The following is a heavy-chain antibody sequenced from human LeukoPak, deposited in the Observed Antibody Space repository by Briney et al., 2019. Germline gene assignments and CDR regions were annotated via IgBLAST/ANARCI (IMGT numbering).Heavy chain of an antibody. CDR1: GGSFSTYP. J-gene: IGHJ4*02. CDR3: AVVPQDIVVLPTAPSLDY. CDR2: IVPIIGSP. Sequence: ASVKVSCKASGGSFSTYPFTWVRQAPGQGLEWMGEIVPIIGSPNYTQTFQGRLAITADESPNTAYMELSGLKSDDTAVYYCAVVPQDIVVLPTAPSLDYWGPGTLVIVSS. D-gene: IGHD2-15*01. V-gene: IGHV1-69*13.